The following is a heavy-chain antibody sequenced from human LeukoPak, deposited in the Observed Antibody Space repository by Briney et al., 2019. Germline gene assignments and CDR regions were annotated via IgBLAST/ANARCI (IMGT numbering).Heavy chain of an antibody. D-gene: IGHD6-13*01. CDR1: GSTLSSYG. Sequence: GGSLRLSCVASGSTLSSYGMHWVRQAPGKGLEWVAVIWYDGSNKYHADSVKGRFTISRDNSKNTLFLQMNSLRAEDTAVYYCARLYSSSWHFDYWGQGTLVTVSS. J-gene: IGHJ4*02. V-gene: IGHV3-33*08. CDR2: IWYDGSNK. CDR3: ARLYSSSWHFDY.